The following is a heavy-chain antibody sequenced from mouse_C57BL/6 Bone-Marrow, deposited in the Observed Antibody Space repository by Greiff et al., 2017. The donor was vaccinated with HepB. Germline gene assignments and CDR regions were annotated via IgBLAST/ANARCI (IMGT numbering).Heavy chain of an antibody. Sequence: VQLQQSGPVLVKPGASVKMSCKASGYTFTDYYMNWVKQSHGKSLEWIGVINPYNGGTSYNQKFKGKATLTVDKSSSTAYMGLNSLTSEDSAVYYCARGGGFDYWGQGTTLTVSS. CDR3: ARGGGFDY. CDR1: GYTFTDYY. J-gene: IGHJ2*01. V-gene: IGHV1-19*01. CDR2: INPYNGGT.